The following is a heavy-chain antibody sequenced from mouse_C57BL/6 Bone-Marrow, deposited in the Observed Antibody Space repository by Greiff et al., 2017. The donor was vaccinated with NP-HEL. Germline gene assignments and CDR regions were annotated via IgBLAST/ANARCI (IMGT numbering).Heavy chain of an antibody. CDR2: ISYDGSN. D-gene: IGHD1-1*01. V-gene: IGHV3-6*01. CDR1: GYSIISGYY. CDR3: AREGGYYGSPFAY. Sequence: EVQLVESGPGLVKPSQSLSLTCSVTGYSIISGYYWNWIRQFPGNKLEWMAYISYDGSNNYNPSLKNRISITRDISKNQFFLKVTSVTTEDTATYYCAREGGYYGSPFAYWGQGTLVTVSA. J-gene: IGHJ3*01.